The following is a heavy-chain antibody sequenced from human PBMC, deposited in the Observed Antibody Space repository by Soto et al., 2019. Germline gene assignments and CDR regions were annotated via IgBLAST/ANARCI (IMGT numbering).Heavy chain of an antibody. V-gene: IGHV4-59*01. Sequence: QVQLQESGPGLVKPSETLSLTCTVSGGSINNYYWNWIRQPPAKGLEWIACVYYNGNTDSNKSLEYRVTLSLGTPKNLFSVELSSVTAADTAVYYCARGYHGYSYAHFDYWGQGILVTVSS. CDR3: ARGYHGYSYAHFDY. J-gene: IGHJ4*02. D-gene: IGHD3-16*01. CDR2: VYYNGNT. CDR1: GGSINNYY.